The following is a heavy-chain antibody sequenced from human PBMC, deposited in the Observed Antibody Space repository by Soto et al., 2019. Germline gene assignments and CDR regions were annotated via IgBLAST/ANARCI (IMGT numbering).Heavy chain of an antibody. J-gene: IGHJ6*02. Sequence: ASVKVSCKASGYTFTSYGISWVRQAPGQGLEWMGWISAYNGNTNYAQKLQGRVTMTTDTSTSTAYMELRSLRSDDTAVYYCARGGSTVVAVAGREYYYYGMDVWGQGTTVTVSS. CDR3: ARGGSTVVAVAGREYYYYGMDV. V-gene: IGHV1-18*01. D-gene: IGHD6-19*01. CDR1: GYTFTSYG. CDR2: ISAYNGNT.